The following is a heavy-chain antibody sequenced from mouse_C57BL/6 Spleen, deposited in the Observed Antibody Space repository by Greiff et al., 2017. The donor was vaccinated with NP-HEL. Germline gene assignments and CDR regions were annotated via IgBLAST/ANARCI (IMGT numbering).Heavy chain of an antibody. D-gene: IGHD2-4*01. Sequence: QVQLQQPGAELVMPGASVRLSCKASGYTFTSYWMHWVKQRPGQGLEWIGEIDPSDSYTNYNQKFKGKATLTVDTSSSTAYMQLSSLTSEDSAVYYCARDYDYGYAMDYWGQGTSVTVSS. J-gene: IGHJ4*01. CDR1: GYTFTSYW. CDR2: IDPSDSYT. V-gene: IGHV1-69*01. CDR3: ARDYDYGYAMDY.